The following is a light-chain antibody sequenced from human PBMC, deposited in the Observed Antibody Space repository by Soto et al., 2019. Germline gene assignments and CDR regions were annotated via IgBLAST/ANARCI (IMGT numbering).Light chain of an antibody. CDR1: KNDIGVYDF. CDR3: QSYDRSLSGNV. CDR2: EVV. Sequence: QSVLTQPPSASGSPGQSVTISCTGTKNDIGVYDFVSWYQHHPGKAPRLIIYEVVQRPSGVPDRFSGSKSGTSASLAITGLQAEDEADYYCQSYDRSLSGNVFGTGTKATVL. V-gene: IGLV2-8*01. J-gene: IGLJ1*01.